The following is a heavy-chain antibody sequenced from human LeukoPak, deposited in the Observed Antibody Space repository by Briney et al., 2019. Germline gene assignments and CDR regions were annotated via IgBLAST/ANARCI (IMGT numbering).Heavy chain of an antibody. J-gene: IGHJ4*02. D-gene: IGHD6-19*01. CDR3: AKDGAVAGTRFDY. CDR1: GFTFSSYS. V-gene: IGHV3-21*04. CDR2: ISSSSSYI. Sequence: GGSLRLSCAASGFTFSSYSMNWVRQAPGKGLEWVSSISSSSSYIYYADSVKGRFTISRDNSKNTLYLQMNSLRAEDTAVYYCAKDGAVAGTRFDYWDQGTLVTVSS.